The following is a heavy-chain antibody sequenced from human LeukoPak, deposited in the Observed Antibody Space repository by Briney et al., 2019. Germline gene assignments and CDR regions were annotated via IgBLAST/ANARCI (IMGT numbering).Heavy chain of an antibody. CDR1: GHTFTSYG. CDR3: ASISYGDYSFDY. J-gene: IGHJ4*02. V-gene: IGHV1-18*01. Sequence: GASVKVSCKASGHTFTSYGISWVRQAPGQGLEWMGWISAYNGNTNYAQKLQGGVTMTTGTSTSTAYMELRSLRSDDTAVYYCASISYGDYSFDYWGQGTLVTVSS. CDR2: ISAYNGNT. D-gene: IGHD4-17*01.